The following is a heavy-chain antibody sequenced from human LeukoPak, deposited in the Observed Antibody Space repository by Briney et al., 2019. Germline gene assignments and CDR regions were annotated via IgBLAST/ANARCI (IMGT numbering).Heavy chain of an antibody. CDR3: AKGGYGDYAYFDY. J-gene: IGHJ4*02. Sequence: GGSLRLSCAASGFTLSSYAMSWVRQAPGKGLEWVSAISGSGGSTYYADSVKGRFTISRDNSKNTLYLQMNSLRAEDTAVYYCAKGGYGDYAYFDYWGQGTLVTVSS. CDR1: GFTLSSYA. CDR2: ISGSGGST. V-gene: IGHV3-23*01. D-gene: IGHD4-17*01.